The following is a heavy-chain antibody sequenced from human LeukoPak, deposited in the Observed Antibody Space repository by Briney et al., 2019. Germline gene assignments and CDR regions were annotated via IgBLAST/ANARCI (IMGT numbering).Heavy chain of an antibody. V-gene: IGHV1-18*01. CDR1: GYTFTNYG. J-gene: IGHJ3*01. CDR3: ARGVASRLWCVEPTSVDAFDV. D-gene: IGHD4/OR15-4a*01. Sequence: GASVKVSCKDSGYTFTNYGISWVRQAPGQGLEWMGWISGYNGNTNSAQKLQGRVSMTTDTSTSTAYMELRSLRSDDTAVYYCARGVASRLWCVEPTSVDAFDVWVQGTMVTVSS. CDR2: ISGYNGNT.